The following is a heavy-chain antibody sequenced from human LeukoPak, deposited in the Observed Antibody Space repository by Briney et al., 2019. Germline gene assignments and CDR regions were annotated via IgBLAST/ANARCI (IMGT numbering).Heavy chain of an antibody. CDR1: GGSINSYY. D-gene: IGHD2-2*01. CDR2: IYYSGST. V-gene: IGHV4-59*01. Sequence: PETLSLTCTVSGGSINSYYWSWLRQPPGKGLEWIGYIYYSGSTNYNLSLKSRVTISVDTSKNQFSLKLSSVTAADTAVYYCARGGDIVVVPAAMGAFDIWGQGTMVTVSS. CDR3: ARGGDIVVVPAAMGAFDI. J-gene: IGHJ3*02.